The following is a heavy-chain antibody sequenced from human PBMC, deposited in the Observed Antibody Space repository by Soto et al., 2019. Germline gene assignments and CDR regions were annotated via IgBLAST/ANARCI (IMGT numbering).Heavy chain of an antibody. CDR3: ATHPSSLK. V-gene: IGHV3-53*02. CDR1: GFTVFNNY. Sequence: EVQLVETGGGLVQPGGSLRLSCAASGFTVFNNYMSWVRQAPGEGLEWVSVIFSGGSTSYADSVKGRFTVSRDSSKNTRYLQMNRLRAEDTAVYYCATHPSSLKWGQGNLVTVSP. J-gene: IGHJ4*02. CDR2: IFSGGST.